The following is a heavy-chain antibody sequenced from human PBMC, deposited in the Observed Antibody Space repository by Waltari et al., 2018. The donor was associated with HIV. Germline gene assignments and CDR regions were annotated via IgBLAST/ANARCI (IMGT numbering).Heavy chain of an antibody. CDR2: NSGSVTTI. D-gene: IGHD2-21*02. V-gene: IGHV3-48*03. Sequence: EVQLVESGGGVVQPGGSLRLSCAASGFTFSNYVMHWVRQAPGKDLELISNNSGSVTTIYYSHSVKGRLTISRDNNKNSRYLRMKYWTAEHTAIYYWARDGNHGVTKRGNAFDRWGQGTMVTVSP. J-gene: IGHJ3*01. CDR1: GFTFSNYV. CDR3: ARDGNHGVTKRGNAFDR.